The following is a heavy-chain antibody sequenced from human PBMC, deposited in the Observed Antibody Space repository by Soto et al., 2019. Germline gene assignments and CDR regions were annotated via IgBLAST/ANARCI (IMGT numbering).Heavy chain of an antibody. CDR2: IYYSGST. J-gene: IGHJ6*03. V-gene: IGHV4-59*01. CDR3: AREGILATNYHHYYMDF. CDR1: GGSISSYY. D-gene: IGHD5-12*01. Sequence: SETLSLTCTVSGGSISSYYWSWIRQPPGKGLEWIGYIYYSGSTNYNPSLKSRVTISVDTSKNQFSLKLSSVTAADTAVYYCAREGILATNYHHYYMDFWGKGTTVTVFS.